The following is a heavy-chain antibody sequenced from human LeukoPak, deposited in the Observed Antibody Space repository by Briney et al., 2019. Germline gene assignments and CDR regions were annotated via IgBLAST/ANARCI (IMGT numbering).Heavy chain of an antibody. CDR1: GYTFTGYY. V-gene: IGHV1-2*02. D-gene: IGHD5-18*01. Sequence: GASVKVSCKASGYTFTGYYMHWVRQAPGQGLEWMGWINPNSGGTNYAQKFQGRVTMTRDTSISTAYMELSRLRSDDTAVYYCARVIEYEVIIAAMGPYYYYYYMDVWGKGTTVTVSS. J-gene: IGHJ6*03. CDR2: INPNSGGT. CDR3: ARVIEYEVIIAAMGPYYYYYYMDV.